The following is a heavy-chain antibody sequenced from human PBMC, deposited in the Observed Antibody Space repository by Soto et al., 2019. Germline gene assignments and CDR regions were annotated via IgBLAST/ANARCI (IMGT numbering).Heavy chain of an antibody. CDR3: ARAECSTPNCLTAYYSYGLDV. Sequence: PVGSLRLSCAASGFTFSNFEMHWVRQAPGKGLEWVSYINTAGSTKYYAESVKGRFTISRDNARNSLFLQMNSLRAEDTAVYYCARAECSTPNCLTAYYSYGLDVWGQGTTVTVS. CDR2: INTAGSTK. D-gene: IGHD2-2*01. V-gene: IGHV3-48*03. CDR1: GFTFSNFE. J-gene: IGHJ6*02.